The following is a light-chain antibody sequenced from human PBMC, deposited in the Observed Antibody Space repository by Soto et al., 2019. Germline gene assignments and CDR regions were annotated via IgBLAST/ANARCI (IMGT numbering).Light chain of an antibody. CDR3: QQYGSSTQYT. V-gene: IGKV3-20*01. Sequence: EIVLTQSPGTLSLSPGERATLSCRASQSVSSSYLAWYQQKPGQAPWLLIYGASSRATGIPDRFSGSGSGTDFTLTISRLEPEDFAVYYCQQYGSSTQYTFGQGTKLEIK. CDR1: QSVSSSY. J-gene: IGKJ2*01. CDR2: GAS.